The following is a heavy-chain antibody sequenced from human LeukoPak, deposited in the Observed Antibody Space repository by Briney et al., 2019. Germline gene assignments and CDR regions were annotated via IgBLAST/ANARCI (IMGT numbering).Heavy chain of an antibody. CDR1: GGSISSGDYY. CDR2: IYYSGST. J-gene: IGHJ6*02. Sequence: PSETLSLTCTVSGGSISSGDYYWSWIRQPPGKGLEWIGYIYYSGSTYYNPSLKSRVTIPVDTSKNQFSLKLSSVTAADTAVYYCAREPPGGYDFWSGYYTRLNYYYGMDVWGQGTTVTVSS. CDR3: AREPPGGYDFWSGYYTRLNYYYGMDV. V-gene: IGHV4-30-4*01. D-gene: IGHD3-3*01.